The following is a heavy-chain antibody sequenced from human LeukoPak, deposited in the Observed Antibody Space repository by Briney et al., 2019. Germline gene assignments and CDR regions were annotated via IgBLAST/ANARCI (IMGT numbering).Heavy chain of an antibody. V-gene: IGHV4-39*07. CDR2: IYYSGST. CDR3: ARVLDLSKRGLDAFDI. Sequence: TSETLSLTCTVSGGSISSSSYYWGWIRQPPGKGLEWIGSIYYSGSTYYNPSLKSRVTIPVDTSKNQFSLKLSSVTAADTAVYYCARVLDLSKRGLDAFDIWGQGTMVTVSS. D-gene: IGHD3-16*01. CDR1: GGSISSSSYY. J-gene: IGHJ3*02.